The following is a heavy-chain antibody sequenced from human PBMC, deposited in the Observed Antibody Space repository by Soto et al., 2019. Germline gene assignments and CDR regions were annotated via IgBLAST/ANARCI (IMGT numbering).Heavy chain of an antibody. V-gene: IGHV1-69*13. CDR3: ARGGDMEAAAAKSEYYYGMDF. Sequence: SVKVSCKASGGTFSNYAFSWVRQAPGQGPEWMGGIIPIFGTPNYAQKFQARLTITADESTSTAYMELSSLRSEDTAVYYCARGGDMEAAAAKSEYYYGMDFWGQGTTVTVSS. CDR1: GGTFSNYA. J-gene: IGHJ6*02. D-gene: IGHD6-25*01. CDR2: IIPIFGTP.